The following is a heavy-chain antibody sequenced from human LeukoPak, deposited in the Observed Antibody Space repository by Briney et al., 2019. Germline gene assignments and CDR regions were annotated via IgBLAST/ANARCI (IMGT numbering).Heavy chain of an antibody. CDR1: GYTFTSYG. Sequence: GASVKVSCKASGYTFTSYGISWVRQAPGQGLERMGWISAYNGNTNYAQKLQGRVTMTTDTSTSTAYMELRSLRSDDTAVYYCARAGEVLRYFDWLPLSYYYGMDVWGQGTTVTVSS. D-gene: IGHD3-9*01. J-gene: IGHJ6*02. CDR2: ISAYNGNT. CDR3: ARAGEVLRYFDWLPLSYYYGMDV. V-gene: IGHV1-18*01.